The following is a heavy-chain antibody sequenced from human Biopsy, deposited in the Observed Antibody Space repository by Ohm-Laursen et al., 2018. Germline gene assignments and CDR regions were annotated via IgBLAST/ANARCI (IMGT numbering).Heavy chain of an antibody. J-gene: IGHJ4*02. D-gene: IGHD5-18*01. CDR3: AKAGHGYIDY. CDR2: FNSDGTDT. V-gene: IGHV3-74*01. CDR1: GFTFSSSW. Sequence: SLRLSCAASGFTFSSSWMHWVRQAPGKGLEWVSRFNSDGTDTTYADSVKGRFTISRDNAKNTLYLQMNSLRVEDTAVYYCAKAGHGYIDYWGQGTLVIVSS.